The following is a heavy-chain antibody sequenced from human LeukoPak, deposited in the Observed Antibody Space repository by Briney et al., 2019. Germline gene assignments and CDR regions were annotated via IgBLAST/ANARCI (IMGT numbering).Heavy chain of an antibody. J-gene: IGHJ6*02. CDR3: ARDDGFKYYYGSGYYYYGMDV. CDR1: GGTFSSYA. V-gene: IGHV1-69*13. Sequence: ASVKVSCKASGGTFSSYAISWVRQAPGQGLEWMGGIIPIFGTANYAQKFQGRVTITADESTSTAYMELSSLRSEDTAVYYCARDDGFKYYYGSGYYYYGMDVWGQGTTVTVSS. CDR2: IIPIFGTA. D-gene: IGHD3-10*01.